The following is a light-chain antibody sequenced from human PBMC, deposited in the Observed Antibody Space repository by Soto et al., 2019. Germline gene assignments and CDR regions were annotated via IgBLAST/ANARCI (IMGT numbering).Light chain of an antibody. Sequence: EIVLTQSPATLSLSPGERATLSCRASQSVGNYLAWYQQKPGQAPRLLIYDASNRATGIPARFSGSGSGTDFTLTISSLEPEDFAIYYCQQRSNWSPIFTFGPGTKVDL. J-gene: IGKJ3*01. CDR2: DAS. V-gene: IGKV3-11*01. CDR3: QQRSNWSPIFT. CDR1: QSVGNY.